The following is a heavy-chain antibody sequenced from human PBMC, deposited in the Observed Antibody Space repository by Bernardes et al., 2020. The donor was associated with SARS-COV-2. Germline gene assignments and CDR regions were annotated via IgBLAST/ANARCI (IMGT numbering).Heavy chain of an antibody. D-gene: IGHD3-22*01. J-gene: IGHJ4*02. Sequence: GESLKISCKGSGYSFTSYWISWVRQMPGKGLEWMGRIDPSDSYTNYSPSFQGHVTISADKSISTAYLQWSSLKASDTAMYYCARDQDYYDSSGYYGAGYWGQGTLVTVSS. V-gene: IGHV5-10-1*01. CDR2: IDPSDSYT. CDR1: GYSFTSYW. CDR3: ARDQDYYDSSGYYGAGY.